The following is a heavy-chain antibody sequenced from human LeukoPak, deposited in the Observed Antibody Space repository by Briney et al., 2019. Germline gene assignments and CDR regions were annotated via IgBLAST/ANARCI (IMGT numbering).Heavy chain of an antibody. D-gene: IGHD3-16*01. CDR1: GYIFSDYW. CDR3: ARVGAPGGLRPYHYYY. J-gene: IGHJ4*02. V-gene: IGHV1-2*02. Sequence: ASVKVSCKASGYIFSDYWIHWVRQAPGRGLECLGWIDPAGGITNQPQKFQGRITVTRDTSASTVYMDLTGLTTDDTALYYCARVGAPGGLRPYHYYYWGQGTRVIVSS. CDR2: IDPAGGIT.